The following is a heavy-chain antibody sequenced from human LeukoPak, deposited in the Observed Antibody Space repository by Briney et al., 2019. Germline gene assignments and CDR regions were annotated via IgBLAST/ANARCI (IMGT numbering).Heavy chain of an antibody. CDR1: SGSISSRSYY. V-gene: IGHV4-39*01. CDR2: IYYSGST. D-gene: IGHD1-26*01. Sequence: PSETLSLTCTVSSGSISSRSYYWGWIRQPPGKGLEWFGSIYYSGSTYYIPSLKSRVTISVDTSKNQFSLKLSSVTAADTAVYYCASLRERSYYARGFDYWGQGTLVTVSS. J-gene: IGHJ4*02. CDR3: ASLRERSYYARGFDY.